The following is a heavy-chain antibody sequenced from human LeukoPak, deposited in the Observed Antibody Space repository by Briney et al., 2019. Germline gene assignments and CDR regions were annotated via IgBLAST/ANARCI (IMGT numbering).Heavy chain of an antibody. CDR1: GGSISSYY. D-gene: IGHD6-13*01. CDR2: IYYSGST. CDR3: ARHGYNNWFDP. Sequence: PSETLSLTCTVSGGSISSYYWSWIRQPPGKGLEWIGYIYYSGSTNYNPSLKSRVTISVDTSKNQLSLKLSSVTAADTAVYYCARHGYNNWFDPWGQGTLVTVSS. J-gene: IGHJ5*02. V-gene: IGHV4-59*08.